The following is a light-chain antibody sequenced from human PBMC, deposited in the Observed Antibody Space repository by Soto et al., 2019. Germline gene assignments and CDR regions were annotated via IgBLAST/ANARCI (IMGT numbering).Light chain of an antibody. V-gene: IGLV3-21*02. CDR1: DVGIKS. Sequence: SYELTQAPSVSVAPGQTATIPCGGKDVGIKSVHWYQQKPGQAPVVVVFDGGARPSGIPDRFSGSTSGSAATLTISRVEAADEAAYFCQVCDSPSDHYVVVTGTKVTVL. J-gene: IGLJ1*01. CDR3: QVCDSPSDHYV. CDR2: DGG.